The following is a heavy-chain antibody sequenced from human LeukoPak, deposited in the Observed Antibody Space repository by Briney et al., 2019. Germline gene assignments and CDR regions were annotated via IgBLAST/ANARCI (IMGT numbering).Heavy chain of an antibody. Sequence: GASVRVSCKTSGFTFTGYYVQWVRQAPGQGPEWVGWMYFNSGATRFAPKFQGRVTMTRDTSISTAYMEFSSLRSDDTAMYYCAREGSSGKDWYAFDIWGQGTMLTVSS. J-gene: IGHJ3*02. D-gene: IGHD5-12*01. CDR3: AREGSSGKDWYAFDI. CDR2: MYFNSGAT. V-gene: IGHV1-2*02. CDR1: GFTFTGYY.